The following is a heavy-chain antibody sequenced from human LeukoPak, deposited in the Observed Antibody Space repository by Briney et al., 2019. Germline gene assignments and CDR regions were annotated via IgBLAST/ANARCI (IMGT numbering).Heavy chain of an antibody. CDR1: GGSISSSSYY. D-gene: IGHD6-19*01. CDR3: ASTGYSSGWYY. Sequence: PSETLSLTCTVSGGSISSSSYYWSWIRQPPGKGLEWIGYIYYSGSTNYNPSLKSRVTISVDTSKNQFSLKLSSVTAADTAVYYCASTGYSSGWYYWGQGTLVTVSS. CDR2: IYYSGST. J-gene: IGHJ4*02. V-gene: IGHV4-61*05.